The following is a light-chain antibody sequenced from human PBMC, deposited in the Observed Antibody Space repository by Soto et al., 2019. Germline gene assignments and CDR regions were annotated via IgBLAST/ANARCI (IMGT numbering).Light chain of an antibody. CDR2: WAS. V-gene: IGKV4-1*01. Sequence: DIVMTQSPDSLAVSLGERATINCKSSQSVLYSSNNKNYLAWYQQKPGQPPKLLFYWASTRESGVPDRFSGSGSGTDFTLTISSLQADDVAVYYCQQYYSIPLTFGGGTKVEIK. J-gene: IGKJ4*01. CDR1: QSVLYSSNNKNY. CDR3: QQYYSIPLT.